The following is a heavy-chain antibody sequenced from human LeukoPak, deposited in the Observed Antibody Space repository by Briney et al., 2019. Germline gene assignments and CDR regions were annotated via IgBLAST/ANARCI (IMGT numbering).Heavy chain of an antibody. CDR2: IKQDGSEK. CDR1: VFTSSSYW. J-gene: IGHJ4*02. V-gene: IGHV3-7*03. CDR3: ARECYDILTGYFLFDY. Sequence: GGALRLSCAASVFTSSSYWMSSVREAPGKGLECVSNIKQDGSEKYYVDSVKGRFTISRDNAKNSLYLQMNSLRAEDTAVYYCARECYDILTGYFLFDYWGQGTLVTVSS. D-gene: IGHD3-9*01.